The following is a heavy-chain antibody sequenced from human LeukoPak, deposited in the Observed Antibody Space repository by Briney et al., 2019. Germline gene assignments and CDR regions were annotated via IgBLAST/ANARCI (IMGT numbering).Heavy chain of an antibody. V-gene: IGHV3-21*01. CDR2: ISSSSSYI. CDR3: ARVNSGRQTYDYVWGSYRHLGDDDAFDI. Sequence: GGSLRLSCAASGFTFSSYSMNWVRQAPGQGLEWVSSISSSSSYIYYADSVKGRFTISRDNAKNSLYLQMNSLRAEDTAVYYCARVNSGRQTYDYVWGSYRHLGDDDAFDIWGQGTMVTVSS. J-gene: IGHJ3*02. D-gene: IGHD3-16*02. CDR1: GFTFSSYS.